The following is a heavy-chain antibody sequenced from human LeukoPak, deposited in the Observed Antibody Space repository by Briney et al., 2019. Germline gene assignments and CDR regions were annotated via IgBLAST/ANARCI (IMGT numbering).Heavy chain of an antibody. J-gene: IGHJ4*02. CDR3: AKAPGTTGTTYFDY. CDR2: ISYDGSNK. D-gene: IGHD1-1*01. V-gene: IGHV3-30*18. Sequence: GRSLRLSCAASGFTFSSYGMHWVRQPPGKGLEWVAVISYDGSNKFYADSVKGRFTLSRDNSKNTLYLQMNSLRAEDTAVYYCAKAPGTTGTTYFDYWGQGTLVTVSS. CDR1: GFTFSSYG.